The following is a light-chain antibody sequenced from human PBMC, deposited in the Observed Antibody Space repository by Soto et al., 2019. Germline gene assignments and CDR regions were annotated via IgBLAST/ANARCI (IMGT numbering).Light chain of an antibody. J-gene: IGKJ4*01. CDR1: QSVHSN. V-gene: IGKV3-15*01. Sequence: EIVMTQSPATLSLSPGETATLSCRASQSVHSNLAWFQQHPGQASRLLIYGASSRATGIPVRFSGSGSGTEFTLTISSLQPEDFAVYSCQQYTDWPWGTFGGGTKVGIK. CDR3: QQYTDWPWGT. CDR2: GAS.